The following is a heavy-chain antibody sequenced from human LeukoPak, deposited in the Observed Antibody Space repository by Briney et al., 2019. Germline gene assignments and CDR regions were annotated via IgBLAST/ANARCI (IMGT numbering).Heavy chain of an antibody. CDR3: ARQVVVVPAASHMDV. V-gene: IGHV4-4*09. Sequence: SETLSLTCTVSGGSISSYYWSWIRQPPGKGLEWIGYIYTSGSTNYNPSLKSRVTISVDTSKNQFSLKLSSVTAADTAVYYCARQVVVVPAASHMDVWGKGTTVTVSS. J-gene: IGHJ6*03. CDR1: GGSISSYY. D-gene: IGHD2-2*01. CDR2: IYTSGST.